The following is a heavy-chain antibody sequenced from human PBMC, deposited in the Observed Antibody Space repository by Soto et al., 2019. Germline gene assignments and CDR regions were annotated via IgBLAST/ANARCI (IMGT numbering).Heavy chain of an antibody. CDR1: GGSINSYF. Sequence: LSLTCTVPGGSINSYFWSWIRQSPGKGLEWIGHIYYSGSTSYSPSLKSRVSISVDTSKNQFSLEVHSVTAADTAVYYCARAGTNMVQFDYWGQGTLVTVSS. D-gene: IGHD3-10*01. CDR3: ARAGTNMVQFDY. V-gene: IGHV4-59*01. CDR2: IYYSGST. J-gene: IGHJ4*02.